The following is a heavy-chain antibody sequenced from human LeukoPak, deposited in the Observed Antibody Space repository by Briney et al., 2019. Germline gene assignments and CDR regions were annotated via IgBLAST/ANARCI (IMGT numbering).Heavy chain of an antibody. CDR2: INHSGST. J-gene: IGHJ4*02. CDR1: GFTFSSYA. D-gene: IGHD6-13*01. V-gene: IGHV4-34*01. Sequence: PGGSLRLSCAASGFTFSSYAMSWVRQPPGKGLEWIGEINHSGSTNYNPSLKSRVTISVDTSKNQFSLKLSSVTAADTAVYYCARARLNSSWYDYWGQGTLVTVSS. CDR3: ARARLNSSWYDY.